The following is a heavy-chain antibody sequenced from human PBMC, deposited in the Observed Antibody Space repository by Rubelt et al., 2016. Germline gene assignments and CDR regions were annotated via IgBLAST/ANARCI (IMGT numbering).Heavy chain of an antibody. D-gene: IGHD6-19*01. CDR3: AKDAYSSGWSYFDY. Sequence: EVQLVESGGGLVQPGGSLRLSCAASGFTFSSYEMNWVRQAPGKGLEWVSYISSSGSTIYYADSGKGRFTISRDNAKNSLYLQMNSLRAEDTAVYYCAKDAYSSGWSYFDYWGQGTLVTVSS. J-gene: IGHJ4*02. CDR1: GFTFSSYE. V-gene: IGHV3-48*03. CDR2: ISSSGSTI.